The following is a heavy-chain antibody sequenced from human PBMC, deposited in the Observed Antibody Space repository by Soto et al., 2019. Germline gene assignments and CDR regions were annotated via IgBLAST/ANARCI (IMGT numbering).Heavy chain of an antibody. CDR3: ARDYPYFTVTTSGGMDV. CDR2: IYSSGST. CDR1: GGSIDNFY. Sequence: PSETLSLTCTVSGGSIDNFYWSWIRQPPGKGLEWIGHIYSSGSTKYNPSLKSRVTISVDRSKNQFSLKLNSVTAADTAVYFCARDYPYFTVTTSGGMDVWGQGTTVTVSS. D-gene: IGHD4-17*01. J-gene: IGHJ6*02. V-gene: IGHV4-59*01.